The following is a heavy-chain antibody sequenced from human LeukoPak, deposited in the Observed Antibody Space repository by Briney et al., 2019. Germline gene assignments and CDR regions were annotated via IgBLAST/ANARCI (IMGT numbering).Heavy chain of an antibody. J-gene: IGHJ4*02. CDR1: GGSISSYY. D-gene: IGHD3-22*01. V-gene: IGHV4-4*07. Sequence: SETLSLTCTVSGGSISSYYWSWIRQPAGKGLEGIGRIYTSGSTNYNPSLKSRVTMSVDTSRNQFSLKLSSVTAADTAVYYCWGSSGPETPFSSRFNDYWGQGTLVTVSS. CDR3: WGSSGPETPFSSRFNDY. CDR2: IYTSGST.